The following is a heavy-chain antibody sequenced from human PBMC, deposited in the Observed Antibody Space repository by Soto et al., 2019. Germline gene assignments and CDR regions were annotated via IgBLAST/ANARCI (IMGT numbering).Heavy chain of an antibody. V-gene: IGHV4-34*01. CDR2: INHSGST. J-gene: IGHJ4*02. Sequence: PSETLSLTCAVYGGSFSGYYWSWIRQPPGKGLEWIGEINHSGSTNYNPSLKSRVTISVDTSKNQFSLKLSSVTAADTAVYYCGRVVRNGTPVYWGQGTLVTVS. CDR3: GRVVRNGTPVY. CDR1: GGSFSGYY. D-gene: IGHD1-7*01.